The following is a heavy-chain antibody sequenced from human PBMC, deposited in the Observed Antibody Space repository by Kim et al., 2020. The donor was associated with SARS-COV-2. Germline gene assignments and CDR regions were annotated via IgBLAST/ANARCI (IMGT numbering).Heavy chain of an antibody. J-gene: IGHJ4*02. Sequence: ANTGRCRVTISRDNAKNTVYLQMNSLRAEDTAVYYCARALAVAGTGGYYWGQGTLVTVSS. CDR3: ARALAVAGTGGYY. V-gene: IGHV3-74*01. D-gene: IGHD6-19*01.